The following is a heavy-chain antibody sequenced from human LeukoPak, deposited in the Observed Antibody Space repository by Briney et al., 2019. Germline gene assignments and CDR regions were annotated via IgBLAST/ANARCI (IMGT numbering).Heavy chain of an antibody. CDR1: GGSISSSSYY. CDR2: IYYSGST. Sequence: PSETLSLTCTVSGGSISSSSYYWGWIRQPPGKGLEWIGSIYYSGSTYYNPSLKSRVTISVDTSKNQFSLKLSSVTAADTAVYYCARLVVYYDSSGSTYYFDYWGQGTLVTVSS. V-gene: IGHV4-39*01. J-gene: IGHJ4*02. CDR3: ARLVVYYDSSGSTYYFDY. D-gene: IGHD3-22*01.